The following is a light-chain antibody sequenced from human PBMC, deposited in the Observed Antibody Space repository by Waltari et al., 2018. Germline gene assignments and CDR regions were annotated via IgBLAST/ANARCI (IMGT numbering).Light chain of an antibody. V-gene: IGKV1-17*01. CDR1: QGISTY. Sequence: DIQMTQSPSSLSASAGDTVTITCRASQGISTYLNWYQQKPGKPPKRLIYAASSLESGVPSRVSGSVSGTDFTLTISSLQPEDFATYYCLQYNSHPYSFGQGTKVEIK. CDR2: AAS. J-gene: IGKJ2*03. CDR3: LQYNSHPYS.